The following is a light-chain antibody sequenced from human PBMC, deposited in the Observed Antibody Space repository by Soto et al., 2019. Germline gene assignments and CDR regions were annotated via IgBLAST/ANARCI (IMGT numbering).Light chain of an antibody. CDR1: SSDVGGYNY. CDR2: EVS. V-gene: IGLV2-14*01. CDR3: SSYSGSSTVV. J-gene: IGLJ2*01. Sequence: QSALTQPASVSGSPGQSITISCTGTSSDVGGYNYVSWYQQNPGEAPILMIYEVSNRPSGVSNRFSGSKSGDTASLTISGLQAEDEADYYCSSYSGSSTVVFGGGTKLTVL.